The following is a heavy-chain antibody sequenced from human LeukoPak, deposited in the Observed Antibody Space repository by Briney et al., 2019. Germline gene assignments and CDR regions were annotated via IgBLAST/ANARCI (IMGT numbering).Heavy chain of an antibody. CDR1: GGTFSSYA. CDR3: AQDGAGLNQAVAYTN. D-gene: IGHD3-16*01. CDR2: IIPIFGTA. J-gene: IGHJ4*02. Sequence: ASVKVSCKASGGTFSSYAISWVRQAPGQGHEWMGRIIPIFGTANYAQKFQGRVTITTDESTSTAYMELSSLRSEDTAVYYCAQDGAGLNQAVAYTNWGQGTLVTVSS. V-gene: IGHV1-69*05.